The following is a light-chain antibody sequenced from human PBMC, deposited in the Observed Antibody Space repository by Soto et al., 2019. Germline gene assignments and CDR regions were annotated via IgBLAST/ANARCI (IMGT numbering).Light chain of an antibody. CDR2: AAS. J-gene: IGKJ4*01. Sequence: DIRMTQSPSSLSASVGDRVTITCRASQSINSYLNWYQQKPGKAPKVLIYAASTLHSGVPSRFSGSGSGTDFTLTISSLQPEDFATYYCQQSSSTPITFGGGTKVDIK. CDR3: QQSSSTPIT. V-gene: IGKV1-39*01. CDR1: QSINSY.